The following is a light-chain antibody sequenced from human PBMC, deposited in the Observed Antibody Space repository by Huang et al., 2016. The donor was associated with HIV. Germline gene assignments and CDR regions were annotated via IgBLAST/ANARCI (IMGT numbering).Light chain of an antibody. CDR2: KAY. CDR1: LSISSW. CDR3: QQYTTYFPT. V-gene: IGKV1-5*03. J-gene: IGKJ2*01. Sequence: DIQMTQSPSTLSASVGDRVTITCRASLSISSWLAWYQQKPGKAPKLLIYKAYSLESGVPSRFSGSGSGTEFTLTISSLQPDDFATYYCQQYTTYFPTFGQGTKLEIK.